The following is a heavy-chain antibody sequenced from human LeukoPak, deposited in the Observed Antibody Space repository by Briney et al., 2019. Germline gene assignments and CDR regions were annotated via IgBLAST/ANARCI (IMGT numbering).Heavy chain of an antibody. D-gene: IGHD6-19*01. Sequence: GGSLRLSCAASGFTFSSYAMSWVRQAPGKGLEWVSVISGGGGSTHYAYSVKGRFTISGDNSKNTLHLQMNSLRAEDTAVYYCALRRGSSGWSGRWFDPWGQGTLVTVSS. CDR3: ALRRGSSGWSGRWFDP. CDR2: ISGGGGST. CDR1: GFTFSSYA. J-gene: IGHJ5*02. V-gene: IGHV3-23*01.